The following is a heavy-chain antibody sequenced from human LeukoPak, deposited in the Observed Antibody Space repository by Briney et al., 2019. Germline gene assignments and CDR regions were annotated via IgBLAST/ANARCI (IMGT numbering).Heavy chain of an antibody. J-gene: IGHJ3*02. CDR3: ARDFKGAFDI. Sequence: VQPGGSLRLSCAASGFTFSNYWMSWVRQAPGKGLEWVANIKQDGSEKYYVDSVKGRFTISRDNAKNSLYLQMNSLRAEDTAVYYCARDFKGAFDIWGQGTMVTVSS. CDR2: IKQDGSEK. CDR1: GFTFSNYW. V-gene: IGHV3-7*01.